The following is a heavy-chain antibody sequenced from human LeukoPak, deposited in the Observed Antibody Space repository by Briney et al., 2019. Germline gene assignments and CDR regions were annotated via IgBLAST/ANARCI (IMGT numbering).Heavy chain of an antibody. J-gene: IGHJ4*02. D-gene: IGHD3-22*01. V-gene: IGHV3-66*01. CDR2: IYSGGST. Sequence: QSGGSLRLSCAASGFTVNSNYMSWVRQAPVKGLEWVSVIYSGGSTYYSDSVKGRFTISRDNSKNTLYLQMNSLRAEDTAVYYCARASLEYYSDSSGYLDSWGQGTLVTVSS. CDR1: GFTVNSNY. CDR3: ARASLEYYSDSSGYLDS.